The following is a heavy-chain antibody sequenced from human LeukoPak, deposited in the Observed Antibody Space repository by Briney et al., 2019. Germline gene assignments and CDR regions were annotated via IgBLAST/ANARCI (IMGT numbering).Heavy chain of an antibody. CDR2: ISAHNGDT. D-gene: IGHD5-24*01. Sequence: ASVKVSCKASGYTFINYGISWVRQAPGQGLEWMGWISAHNGDTNYAQKFQGRVTMTTDTSTSTIYMELRSLRSDDTAVYYCAKELRDEMDPEVESDAFDYWGQGTMVTVSS. CDR1: GYTFINYG. CDR3: AKELRDEMDPEVESDAFDY. V-gene: IGHV1-18*01. J-gene: IGHJ3*01.